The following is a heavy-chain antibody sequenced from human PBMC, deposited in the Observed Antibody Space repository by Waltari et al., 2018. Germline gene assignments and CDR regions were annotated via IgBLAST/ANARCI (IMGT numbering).Heavy chain of an antibody. V-gene: IGHV3-64D*08. CDR2: ISSNGGNT. CDR3: VKGKEVAGNDS. J-gene: IGHJ4*02. Sequence: QLVESGGGLVQPGGSLRSSCPASGCRSVKSALHWVRQAPGKGLEYVSTISSNGGNTYYADSVKDRFTISRDNSKNSLYLQMSNLRPEDTALYYCVKGKEVAGNDSWGQGAPVTVSS. CDR1: GCRSVKSA. D-gene: IGHD6-19*01.